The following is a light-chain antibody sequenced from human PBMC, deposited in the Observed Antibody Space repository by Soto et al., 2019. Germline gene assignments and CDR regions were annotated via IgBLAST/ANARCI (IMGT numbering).Light chain of an antibody. CDR3: QQYGSSPGT. Sequence: DIVFAQSPGPLSLSPLASDTPSCRASQSVSSSYLAWYQQKPGQAPRLLIYGASSRATGIPDRFSGSGSGTDFTLTISRLEPEDFAVYYCQQYGSSPGTFGQGTKVDIK. CDR2: GAS. V-gene: IGKV3-20*01. CDR1: QSVSSSY. J-gene: IGKJ1*01.